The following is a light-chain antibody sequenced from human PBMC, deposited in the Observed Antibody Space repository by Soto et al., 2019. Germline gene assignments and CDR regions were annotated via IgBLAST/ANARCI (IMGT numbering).Light chain of an antibody. Sequence: QSVLTQPPSASGSPGQSVTISCTGTSSDVGDYNYVSWYQQHPGKAPKLMIYEVSKRPSGVPDRFSGSKSGNTASLTVSGLLAEDEADYYCSSYAGSNHFVFGGGTQLTVL. CDR1: SSDVGDYNY. CDR3: SSYAGSNHFV. J-gene: IGLJ7*01. CDR2: EVS. V-gene: IGLV2-8*01.